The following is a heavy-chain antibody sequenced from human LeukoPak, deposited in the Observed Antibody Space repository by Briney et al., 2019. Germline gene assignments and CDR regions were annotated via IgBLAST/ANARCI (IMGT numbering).Heavy chain of an antibody. D-gene: IGHD2-15*01. J-gene: IGHJ4*02. V-gene: IGHV4-39*07. Sequence: SETLSLTCTVSGGSISSSSYYWGWIRQPPGKGLEWIGSIYYSGSTYYNPSLKSRVTISVDTSKNQFSLKLSSVTAADTAVYYCASYSYVVAARPFDYWGQGTLVTVSS. CDR2: IYYSGST. CDR1: GGSISSSSYY. CDR3: ASYSYVVAARPFDY.